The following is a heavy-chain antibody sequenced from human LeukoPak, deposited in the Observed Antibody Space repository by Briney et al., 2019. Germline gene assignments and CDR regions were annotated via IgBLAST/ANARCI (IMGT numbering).Heavy chain of an antibody. D-gene: IGHD4-17*01. V-gene: IGHV3-23*01. CDR1: GFTFSSYA. CDR3: AKGTTVPPRNYFDY. Sequence: PGGSLRLSCAASGFTFSSYAMSWVRQAPGKGLEWVSAISGSGGSTYYADSVKGRFTISRDNSKKTLYLQMNSLRAEDTAVYYCAKGTTVPPRNYFDYWGQGTLVTVSS. CDR2: ISGSGGST. J-gene: IGHJ4*02.